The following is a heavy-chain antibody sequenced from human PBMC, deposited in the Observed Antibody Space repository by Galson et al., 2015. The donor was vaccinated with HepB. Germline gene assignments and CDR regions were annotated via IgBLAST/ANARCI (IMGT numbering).Heavy chain of an antibody. CDR3: ARDSVPTGSSWNDDYFDY. J-gene: IGHJ4*02. CDR1: GFTYSSYA. Sequence: SLRLSCAASGFTYSSYAMHWVRQAPGKGLEWVAVISYDGRNQYYADSVKGRFTIFRDNSKNTLYLLMNSLRAEDTAVYYCARDSVPTGSSWNDDYFDYWGQGTRVIVSS. V-gene: IGHV3-30*04. CDR2: ISYDGRNQ. D-gene: IGHD6-13*01.